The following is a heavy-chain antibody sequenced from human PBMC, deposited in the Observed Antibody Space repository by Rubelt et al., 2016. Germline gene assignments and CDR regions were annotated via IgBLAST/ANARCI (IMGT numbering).Heavy chain of an antibody. J-gene: IGHJ4*02. CDR1: GGSISSGGYY. CDR2: MYYSGST. V-gene: IGHV4-31*03. CDR3: ARDPRAGTTSFDY. D-gene: IGHD1-7*01. Sequence: QVQLQESGPGLVKPSQTLSLTCSVSGGSISSGGYYWSWIRQHPGKGLEWIWYMYYSGSTYHNPSLKSRVTISVDTSKNQFSLKRSSVTAADTAVYYCARDPRAGTTSFDYWGQGTLVTVSS.